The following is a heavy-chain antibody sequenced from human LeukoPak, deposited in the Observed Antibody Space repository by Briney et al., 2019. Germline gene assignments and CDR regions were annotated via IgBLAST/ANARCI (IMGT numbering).Heavy chain of an antibody. Sequence: PSETLSLTCTVSGGSISSYYWSWLRQPAGKGLEWIGRIYTSGSTNYNPSLKSRVTMSVDTSKNQFSLKLSSVTAADTAVYYCAGSEFRYCSSTSCQINYGMDVWGQGTTVTVSS. J-gene: IGHJ6*02. D-gene: IGHD2-2*01. CDR2: IYTSGST. CDR1: GGSISSYY. V-gene: IGHV4-4*07. CDR3: AGSEFRYCSSTSCQINYGMDV.